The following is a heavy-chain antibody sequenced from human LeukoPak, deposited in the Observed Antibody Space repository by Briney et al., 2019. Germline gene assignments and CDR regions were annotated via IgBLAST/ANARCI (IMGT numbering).Heavy chain of an antibody. CDR3: ARESGDLLDAFDI. J-gene: IGHJ3*02. V-gene: IGHV3-48*03. CDR2: ISSSGSTI. D-gene: IGHD3-10*01. Sequence: PGGSLRLSCAASGFTFSSYEMNWVRQAPGKRLEWVSYISSSGSTIYYADSVKGRFTISRDNAKNSLYLQMNSLRAEDTAVYYCARESGDLLDAFDIWGQGTMVTVSS. CDR1: GFTFSSYE.